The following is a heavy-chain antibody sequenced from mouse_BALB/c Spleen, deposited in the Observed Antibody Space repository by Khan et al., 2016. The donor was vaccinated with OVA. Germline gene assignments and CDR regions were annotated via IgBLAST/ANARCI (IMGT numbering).Heavy chain of an antibody. V-gene: IGHV6-6*02. Sequence: EVQLEVSGGGLVQPGGSMKLSCVASGFTFSNYWMNWVRQSPEKGLEWVAEIRLKSNNYTPHYVESVKGRFTISRDDSKSGVYLQMNNLRAEDTGIYYCPLPPWFAYWGQGTLVTVSA. CDR2: IRLKSNNYTP. CDR3: PLPPWFAY. J-gene: IGHJ3*01. CDR1: GFTFSNYW.